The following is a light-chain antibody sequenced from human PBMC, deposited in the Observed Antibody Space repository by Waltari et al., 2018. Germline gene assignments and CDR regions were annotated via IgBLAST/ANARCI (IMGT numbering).Light chain of an antibody. Sequence: QSALTQPASVSGSPGQSITTSCTGTSSDVGGYNYVSLYQQHQGKAPKLMIYDVSKRPSGVSNRFSGSKSGNTASLTISGLQAEDEADYYCCSYAGSSTYVVFGGGTKLTVL. CDR2: DVS. CDR1: SSDVGGYNY. V-gene: IGLV2-23*02. CDR3: CSYAGSSTYVV. J-gene: IGLJ2*01.